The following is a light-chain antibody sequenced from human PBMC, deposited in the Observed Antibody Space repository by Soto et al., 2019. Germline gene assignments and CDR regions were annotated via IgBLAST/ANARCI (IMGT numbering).Light chain of an antibody. V-gene: IGKV1-5*03. J-gene: IGKJ1*01. CDR2: TAS. Sequence: DIQMTQSPSTLSGSVGDRVTITCRASQTISSWLAWYQQKPGKAPKLLIYTASTLESGVSSRFSGSGSGTEFTLTIGGLQPDDFATYYCQEYNGDKWTFGQGTKVDI. CDR1: QTISSW. CDR3: QEYNGDKWT.